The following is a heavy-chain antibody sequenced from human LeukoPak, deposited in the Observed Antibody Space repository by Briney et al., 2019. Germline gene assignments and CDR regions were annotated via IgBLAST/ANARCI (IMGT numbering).Heavy chain of an antibody. Sequence: GGSLRLSCAASGFTFSSYSMNWVRQAPGKGLEWVSYISSSSSTIYYADSVKGRFTISRDNAKNSLYLQMNSLRAEDTAVYYCARDGSNDYGDFWPFDYWGQGTLVTVSS. J-gene: IGHJ4*02. CDR1: GFTFSSYS. V-gene: IGHV3-48*04. CDR2: ISSSSSTI. D-gene: IGHD4-17*01. CDR3: ARDGSNDYGDFWPFDY.